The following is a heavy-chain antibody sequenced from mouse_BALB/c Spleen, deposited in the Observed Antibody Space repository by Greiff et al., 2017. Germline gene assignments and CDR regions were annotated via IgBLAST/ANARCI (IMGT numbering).Heavy chain of an antibody. V-gene: IGHV3-2*02. D-gene: IGHD1-2*01. CDR2: ISYSGST. CDR1: GYSITSDYA. Sequence: EVQLQESGPGLVKPSQSLSLTCTVTGYSITSDYAWNWIRQFPGNKLEWMGYISYSGSTSYNPSLKSRISITRDTSKNQFFLQLNSVTTEDTATYYCARWGGYYFDYWGQGTTLTVSS. J-gene: IGHJ2*01. CDR3: ARWGGYYFDY.